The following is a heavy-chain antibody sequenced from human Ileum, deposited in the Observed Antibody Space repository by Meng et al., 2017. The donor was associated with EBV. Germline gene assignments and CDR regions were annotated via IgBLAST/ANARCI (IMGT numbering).Heavy chain of an antibody. D-gene: IGHD6-19*01. CDR1: VVSIHRSSDN. CDR3: ARGYSSGWYYFDS. J-gene: IGHJ4*02. Sequence: LVNPSETLSLTCTASVVSIHRSSDNGCYIRQFPSKGLWWMGNIYYSGTTYYNPSLKSRVTISVDTSKNQFSLKLSSVTAADTAVYYCARGYSSGWYYFDSWGQGTLVTVSS. CDR2: IYYSGTT. V-gene: IGHV4-39*01.